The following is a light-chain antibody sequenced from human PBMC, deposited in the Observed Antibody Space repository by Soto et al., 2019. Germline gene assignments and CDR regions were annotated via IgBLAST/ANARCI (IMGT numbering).Light chain of an antibody. J-gene: IGLJ1*01. CDR2: EVS. CDR3: ASYEGSNTV. V-gene: IGLV2-8*01. CDR1: SSYVGGYNY. Sequence: QSALTQPPSASGSPGQSVTISCTGNSSYVGGYNYVSWYQQHPGKAPKLMIYEVSKRPSGVPDRFSGSKSGNTASLTVSGLQADDEADYYCASYEGSNTVFGTRTKVTVL.